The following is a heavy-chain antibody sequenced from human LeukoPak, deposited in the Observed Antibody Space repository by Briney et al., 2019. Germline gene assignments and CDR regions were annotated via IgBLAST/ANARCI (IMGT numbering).Heavy chain of an antibody. J-gene: IGHJ5*02. CDR2: ISYDGSNK. CDR1: GFTFSSYA. Sequence: PGRSLRLSCAASGFTFSSYAMHWVRQAPGKGLEWVAVISYDGSNKYYADSVKGRFTISRDNSKNTLYLQMNSLRAEDTAVYYCAKDRGIVVRAWFDPWGQGTLVTVSS. V-gene: IGHV3-30*04. CDR3: AKDRGIVVRAWFDP. D-gene: IGHD3-22*01.